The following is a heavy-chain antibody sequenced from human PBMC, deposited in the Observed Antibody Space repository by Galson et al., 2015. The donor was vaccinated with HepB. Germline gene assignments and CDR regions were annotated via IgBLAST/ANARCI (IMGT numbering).Heavy chain of an antibody. CDR2: ISYDGSNK. CDR1: GFTFSSYA. CDR3: ARENRGGDFDY. J-gene: IGHJ4*02. D-gene: IGHD1/OR15-1a*01. V-gene: IGHV3-30-3*01. Sequence: SLRLSCAASGFTFSSYAMHWVRQAPGKGLEWVAVISYDGSNKYYADSVKGRFTISRDNSKNTLYLQMNSLRAEDTAVYYCARENRGGDFDYWGQGTLVTVSS.